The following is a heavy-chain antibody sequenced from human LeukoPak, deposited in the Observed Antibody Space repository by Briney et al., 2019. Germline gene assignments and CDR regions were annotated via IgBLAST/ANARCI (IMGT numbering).Heavy chain of an antibody. D-gene: IGHD5-18*01. V-gene: IGHV3-23*01. CDR2: ISGSGGST. CDR1: GFTFSSYA. CDR3: AKDGSNSYGPKIRYYYYMDV. J-gene: IGHJ6*03. Sequence: PPGGSLRLSCAASGFTFSSYAMSWVRQAPGKGLEWVSAISGSGGSTYYADSVKGRFTISRDNSKNTLYLQMNSLRAEDTAVYYCAKDGSNSYGPKIRYYYYMDVWGKGTTVTISS.